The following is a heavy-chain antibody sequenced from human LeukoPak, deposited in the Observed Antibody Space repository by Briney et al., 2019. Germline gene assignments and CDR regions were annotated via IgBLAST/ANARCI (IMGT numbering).Heavy chain of an antibody. CDR1: GGSISSGGYY. Sequence: SETLSLTCTVSGGSISSGGYYWSWIRQPPGKGLEWIGYIYHSGSTYYNPSLKSRVTMSVDTSKNQFSLKLSSVTAADTAVYYCARVTPNPSYGDYAYYFDYWGQGTLVTVSS. CDR3: ARVTPNPSYGDYAYYFDY. V-gene: IGHV4-30-2*01. D-gene: IGHD4-17*01. J-gene: IGHJ4*02. CDR2: IYHSGST.